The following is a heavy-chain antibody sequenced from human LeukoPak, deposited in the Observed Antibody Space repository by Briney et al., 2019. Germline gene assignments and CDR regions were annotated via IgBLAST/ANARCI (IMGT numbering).Heavy chain of an antibody. Sequence: PGGSLRLSCAASLFTFGTYWMSWVRQAPGKGLEWVANINQDGGERYLADSLKGRFTVSRDNAKKSLYLEMKSLRAGDTAVYYCARVMAARSFYFDHWGRGTLVTVSS. CDR1: LFTFGTYW. CDR3: ARVMAARSFYFDH. J-gene: IGHJ4*02. CDR2: INQDGGER. V-gene: IGHV3-7*01. D-gene: IGHD3-16*02.